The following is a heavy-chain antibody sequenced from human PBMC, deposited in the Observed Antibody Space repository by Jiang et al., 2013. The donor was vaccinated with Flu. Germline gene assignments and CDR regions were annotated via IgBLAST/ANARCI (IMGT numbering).Heavy chain of an antibody. V-gene: IGHV3-73*01. J-gene: IGHJ4*02. D-gene: IGHD6-6*01. CDR2: IGGTAYSHAT. CDR1: GFTFSGFD. Sequence: QLLESGGGLVQPGGSLKLSCAASGFTFSGFDIHWVRQASGKGLEWVGRIGGTAYSHATAYGGSVKGRFTISRDDSKNTAYLQMNSLRAEDTAVYYCASDRAASRPVFDYWGQGTLVSVSS. CDR3: ASDRAASRPVFDY.